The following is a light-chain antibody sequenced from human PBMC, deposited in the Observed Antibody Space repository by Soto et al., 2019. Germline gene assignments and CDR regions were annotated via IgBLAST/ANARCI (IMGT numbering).Light chain of an antibody. J-gene: IGKJ1*01. Sequence: EIVLTQSPATLSLSPGERATLSCRASQSVSSYLAWYQQKPGQAPRLLIYDASNRATGVPARFSGSGSGTDFTLTISSLESEDSAVYYCQQRSNWWTFGQGTKVDI. CDR1: QSVSSY. CDR2: DAS. V-gene: IGKV3-11*01. CDR3: QQRSNWWT.